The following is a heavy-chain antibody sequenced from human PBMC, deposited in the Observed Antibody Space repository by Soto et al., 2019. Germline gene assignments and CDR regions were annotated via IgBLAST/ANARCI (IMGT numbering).Heavy chain of an antibody. CDR2: IVSDGSAI. CDR3: ARDDAFDNENRFDM. V-gene: IGHV3-33*01. J-gene: IGHJ3*02. Sequence: PGGSLRLSCAVSGFPFSFYGFHWVRQSPGKGLEWLGVIVSDGSAIYHADSLEGRFFISRDNSKDILYLQMNSLRVEDTAVYYCARDDAFDNENRFDMWGQGTMVTVSS. D-gene: IGHD3-3*02. CDR1: GFPFSFYG.